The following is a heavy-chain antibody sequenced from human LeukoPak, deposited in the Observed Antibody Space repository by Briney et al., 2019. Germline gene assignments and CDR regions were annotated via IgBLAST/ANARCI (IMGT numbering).Heavy chain of an antibody. V-gene: IGHV3-48*01. CDR1: GFTFSSYG. CDR2: ISSSGTTI. J-gene: IGHJ3*02. CDR3: ARELRSGLNAFDI. D-gene: IGHD6-19*01. Sequence: GGSLRLSCAASGFTFSSYGMHWVRQAPGKGLEWVSYISSSGTTIFYADSVKGRFTISRDNAKNSLYLQMNSLRAEDTAVYYCARELRSGLNAFDIWGQGTMVTVSS.